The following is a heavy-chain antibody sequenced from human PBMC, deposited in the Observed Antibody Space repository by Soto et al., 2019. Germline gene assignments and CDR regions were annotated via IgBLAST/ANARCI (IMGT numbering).Heavy chain of an antibody. D-gene: IGHD6-19*01. Sequence: ASETLSLTCTVSGGSISSYCWSWIRQPPGKGLEWIGYIYYSGSTNYNPSLKSRVTISVDTSKNQFSLKLSSVTAADTAVYYCGRKATYSSGWYGGWFDPWGQGTLVTVSS. J-gene: IGHJ5*02. CDR3: GRKATYSSGWYGGWFDP. V-gene: IGHV4-59*08. CDR1: GGSISSYC. CDR2: IYYSGST.